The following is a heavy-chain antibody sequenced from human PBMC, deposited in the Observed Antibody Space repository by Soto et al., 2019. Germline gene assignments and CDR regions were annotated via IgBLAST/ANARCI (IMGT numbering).Heavy chain of an antibody. Sequence: QVQLVESGGGVVQPGRSLRLSCAASGFTFSSYGMHWVRQAPGKGLEWVAVISYDGSNKYYADSVKGRFTISRANSKNTLYLQMNSLRAEDTAVYYCASVYCTNGVCYNDAFDIWGQGTMVTVSS. D-gene: IGHD2-8*01. CDR3: ASVYCTNGVCYNDAFDI. J-gene: IGHJ3*02. CDR2: ISYDGSNK. V-gene: IGHV3-30*03. CDR1: GFTFSSYG.